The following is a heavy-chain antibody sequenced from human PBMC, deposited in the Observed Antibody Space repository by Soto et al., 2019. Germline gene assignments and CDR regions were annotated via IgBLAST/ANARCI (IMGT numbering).Heavy chain of an antibody. Sequence: GGSLRLSCAASGFTFSSYGMHWVRQAPGKGLEWVAVIWYDGSNKYYADSVKGRFTISRDNSKNTLYLQMNSLRAEDTAVYYCAKDRGSSWPHLYYYYGMDVWARGTTVTVSS. CDR1: GFTFSSYG. CDR2: IWYDGSNK. CDR3: AKDRGSSWPHLYYYYGMDV. J-gene: IGHJ6*02. D-gene: IGHD6-13*01. V-gene: IGHV3-33*06.